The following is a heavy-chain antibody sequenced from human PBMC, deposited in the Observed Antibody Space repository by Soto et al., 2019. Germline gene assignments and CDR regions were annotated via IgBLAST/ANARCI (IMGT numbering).Heavy chain of an antibody. CDR1: RFTFSDYA. CDR2: IGGDGGSP. V-gene: IGHV3-23*01. Sequence: GGSLRLSCAASRFTFSDYAMSWVRQAPGKGLEWVSVIGGDGGSPYYADSVKGRFTISRDNSKNTLYLQMNSLRAEDTAVYYCAKDAYYDILTGWGSGESWGQGTLVTAPQ. CDR3: AKDAYYDILTGWGSGES. D-gene: IGHD3-9*01. J-gene: IGHJ5*02.